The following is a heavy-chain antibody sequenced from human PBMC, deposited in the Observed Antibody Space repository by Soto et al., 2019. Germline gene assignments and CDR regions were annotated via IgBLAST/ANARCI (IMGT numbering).Heavy chain of an antibody. Sequence: GGSLRLSCAASGFTFSSYGMHWVRQAPGKGLEWVAVISYDGSNKYYADSVKGRFTISRDNSKNTLYLQMNSLRAEDTAVYYCAKDSLRVVVTNWFDPWGQGTLVTVSS. CDR2: ISYDGSNK. J-gene: IGHJ5*02. D-gene: IGHD2-21*02. CDR3: AKDSLRVVVTNWFDP. CDR1: GFTFSSYG. V-gene: IGHV3-30*18.